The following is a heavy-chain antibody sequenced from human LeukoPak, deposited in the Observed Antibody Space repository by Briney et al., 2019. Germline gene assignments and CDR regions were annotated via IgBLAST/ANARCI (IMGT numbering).Heavy chain of an antibody. V-gene: IGHV1-18*01. CDR1: GYTFTSYG. Sequence: ASVKVSCKASGYTFTSYGISWVRQAPGQGLEWMGWISAYNGNTNYAQKPQGRVTMTTDTSTSTAYMELRSLRSDDTAVYYCAVYYGSGSYYNSLDYWGQGTLVTVTS. CDR2: ISAYNGNT. CDR3: AVYYGSGSYYNSLDY. D-gene: IGHD3-10*01. J-gene: IGHJ4*02.